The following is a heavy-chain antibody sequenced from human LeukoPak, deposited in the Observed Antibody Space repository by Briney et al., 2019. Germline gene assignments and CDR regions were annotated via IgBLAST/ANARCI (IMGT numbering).Heavy chain of an antibody. CDR3: ARVAAATPYYYYYYMDV. D-gene: IGHD2-15*01. CDR1: GGSISSYY. CDR2: IYYSGST. V-gene: IGHV4-59*01. Sequence: SETLSLTCTVSGGSISSYYWSWIRQPPGKGLEWIGYIYYSGSTNYNPSLKSRVTISVDTSKNQFSLKLSSVTAADTAVYYCARVAAATPYYYYYYMDVWGKGTTVTISS. J-gene: IGHJ6*03.